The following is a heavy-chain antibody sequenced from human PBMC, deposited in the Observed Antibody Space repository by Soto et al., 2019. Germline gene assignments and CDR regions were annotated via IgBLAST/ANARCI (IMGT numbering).Heavy chain of an antibody. CDR2: IKSKTDGGTT. J-gene: IGHJ4*02. CDR3: STVWWEPSYFDS. V-gene: IGHV3-15*01. D-gene: IGHD1-26*01. CDR1: GFTFSNAW. Sequence: EVQLVESGGGLVKPGGSLRLSCAASGFTFSNAWMSWVRQAPGKGLEWVGRIKSKTDGGTTDYAAPVKGRFPISRDDSKNSLYLQMSILKTGDTGVYYCSTVWWEPSYFDSWGQGTLVTVSS.